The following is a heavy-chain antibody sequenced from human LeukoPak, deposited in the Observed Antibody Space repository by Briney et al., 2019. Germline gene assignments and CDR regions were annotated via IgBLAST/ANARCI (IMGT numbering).Heavy chain of an antibody. D-gene: IGHD6-13*01. V-gene: IGHV3-7*01. CDR2: IKQDGSDN. CDR1: GFNFDIYW. Sequence: PGGSLRLSCAASGFNFDIYWMSWVRQAPGKGLEWVANIKQDGSDNYHVDSVRGRFTISRDNGNNILYLQMSSLRAEDTAVYYCARTVAFSSSWQYFDYWGQETLVTVSS. J-gene: IGHJ4*02. CDR3: ARTVAFSSSWQYFDY.